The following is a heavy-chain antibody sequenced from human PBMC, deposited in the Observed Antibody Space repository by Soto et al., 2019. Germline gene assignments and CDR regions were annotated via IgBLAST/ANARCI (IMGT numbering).Heavy chain of an antibody. Sequence: SVKVSCKASGGTFSSYAISWVRQAPGQGLEWMGGIIPIFGTANYAQKFQGRVTITADESTSTAYMELSSLRSEDTAVYYCARAPFSGYYLDYWGQGTLVTVSS. CDR3: ARAPFSGYYLDY. CDR1: GGTFSSYA. D-gene: IGHD3-22*01. V-gene: IGHV1-69*13. CDR2: IIPIFGTA. J-gene: IGHJ4*02.